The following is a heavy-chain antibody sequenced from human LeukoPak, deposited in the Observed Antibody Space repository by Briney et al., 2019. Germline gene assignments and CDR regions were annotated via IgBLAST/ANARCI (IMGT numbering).Heavy chain of an antibody. Sequence: NPSETLSLTCAVYGGSFSGYYWSWIRQPPGKGLEWIGEINHSGSTNYNPSLKSRVTISVDTSKNQFSLKLGSVTAADTAVYYCARRFMVRGVIRYWYFDLWGRGTLVTVSS. CDR1: GGSFSGYY. CDR3: ARRFMVRGVIRYWYFDL. J-gene: IGHJ2*01. D-gene: IGHD3-10*01. CDR2: INHSGST. V-gene: IGHV4-34*01.